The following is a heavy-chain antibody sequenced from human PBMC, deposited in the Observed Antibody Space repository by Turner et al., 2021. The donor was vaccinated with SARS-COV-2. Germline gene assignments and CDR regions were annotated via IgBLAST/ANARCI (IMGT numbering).Heavy chain of an antibody. CDR3: ARGLRAGWDHDY. CDR2: ISTYNGNT. Sequence: QVQLVHAGAEVKTAGASVKVSCKASGYTFTSYGISWVRQAPGQGLEWMGWISTYNGNTNEEQKLQGRVTMTTDTSTSTAYMELRSLRSDDTAVYYCARGLRAGWDHDYWGQGTLVTVSS. CDR1: GYTFTSYG. J-gene: IGHJ4*02. D-gene: IGHD2-21*02. V-gene: IGHV1-18*01.